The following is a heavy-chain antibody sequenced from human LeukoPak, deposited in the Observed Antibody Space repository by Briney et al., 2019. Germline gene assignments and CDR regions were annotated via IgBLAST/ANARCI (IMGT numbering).Heavy chain of an antibody. CDR3: AKPGYCSSATSCLNWFDP. V-gene: IGHV3-30*18. Sequence: GGSLRLSCAASGFTFSIYNMNWVRQAPGKGPEWVAIISYDGSDKYYADSVKGRFTISRDNSKNTLYLQMNSLSSEDTAVYYCAKPGYCSSATSCLNWFDPWGQGTLVTVSS. D-gene: IGHD2-8*02. J-gene: IGHJ5*02. CDR2: ISYDGSDK. CDR1: GFTFSIYN.